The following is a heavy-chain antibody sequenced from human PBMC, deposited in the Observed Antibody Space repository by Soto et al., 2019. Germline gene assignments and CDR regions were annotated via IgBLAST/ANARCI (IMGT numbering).Heavy chain of an antibody. CDR3: ARELPTPRRHYYYYGMDV. J-gene: IGHJ6*02. CDR1: GFTFSSYG. V-gene: IGHV3-33*01. Sequence: GALRLSCAASGFTFSSYGMHWVRQAPGKGLEWVAVIWYDGSNKYYADSVKGRFTISRDNSKNTLYLQMNSLRAEDTAVYYCARELPTPRRHYYYYGMDVWGQGTTVTVSS. CDR2: IWYDGSNK. D-gene: IGHD5-18*01.